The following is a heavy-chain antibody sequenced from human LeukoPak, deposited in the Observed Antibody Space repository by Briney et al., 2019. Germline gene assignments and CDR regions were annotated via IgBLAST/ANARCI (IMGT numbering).Heavy chain of an antibody. CDR2: IDPSDSYI. V-gene: IGHV5-10-1*01. CDR1: GYSFTTYW. Sequence: GESLKISCTGSGYSFTTYWIGWVRQMPGKGLGWMGKIDPSDSYINYSPSFQGHVTISVDKSIRTAYLQWSSLKASDTAMYYCAKSYRHYSDYWGQGTLVTVSS. J-gene: IGHJ4*02. D-gene: IGHD3-16*02. CDR3: AKSYRHYSDY.